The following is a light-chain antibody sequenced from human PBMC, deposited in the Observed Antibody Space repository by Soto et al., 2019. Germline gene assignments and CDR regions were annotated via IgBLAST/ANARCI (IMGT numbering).Light chain of an antibody. J-gene: IGKJ5*01. V-gene: IGKV1-5*01. CDR1: QNVTTW. CDR2: DAS. CDR3: QQLNSYPQT. Sequence: DIQMTQSPYTLSASVGDRVTITCRASQNVTTWLAWYQHKPGKAPKVIIYDASSLERGVPSRFSGSGSGPDFTLTISSLQPEDSATYFCQQLNSYPQTFGQGARLEIK.